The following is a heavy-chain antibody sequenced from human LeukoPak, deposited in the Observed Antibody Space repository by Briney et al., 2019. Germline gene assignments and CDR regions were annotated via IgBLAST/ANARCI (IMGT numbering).Heavy chain of an antibody. CDR2: LRGDGDT. V-gene: IGHV3-23*01. J-gene: IGHJ4*02. CDR3: AKASRVSNADAVL. CDR1: GFTFSNYA. Sequence: PGGSLRLSCEASGFTFSNYAMSWVRQAPARGLEWVSSLRGDGDTFYADSVKGRFTLSRDDSRNTVYLHLNNLRVEDTAVYYCAKASRVSNADAVLWGQGTLVTVYS. D-gene: IGHD1-1*01.